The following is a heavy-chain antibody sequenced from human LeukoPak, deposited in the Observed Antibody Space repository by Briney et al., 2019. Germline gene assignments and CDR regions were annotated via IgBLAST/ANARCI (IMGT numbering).Heavy chain of an antibody. Sequence: GGSLRLSCAASGFTFSSYSMNWVRQAPGKGLVWVSRVNYDGSITTYEDSVKGRFTISRDNAKKTLYLQMNSLRVEDTAVYYCARGDLGDYWGQGTLVTVSS. CDR1: GFTFSSYS. CDR2: VNYDGSIT. V-gene: IGHV3-74*03. CDR3: ARGDLGDY. D-gene: IGHD7-27*01. J-gene: IGHJ4*02.